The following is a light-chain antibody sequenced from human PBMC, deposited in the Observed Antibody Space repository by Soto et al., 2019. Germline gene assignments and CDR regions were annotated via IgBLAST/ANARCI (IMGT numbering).Light chain of an antibody. CDR1: NSEVGGYNY. V-gene: IGLV2-14*01. Sequence: QSVLTQPAPVSGSPGQSITISCTGTNSEVGGYNYVSWYQQHPGKAPKLMIYDVSNRPSGVSNRFSGSKSGNTASLTISGLQAEDEADYYCSSYTSSSTLHVFGTGTKVTVL. CDR3: SSYTSSSTLHV. CDR2: DVS. J-gene: IGLJ1*01.